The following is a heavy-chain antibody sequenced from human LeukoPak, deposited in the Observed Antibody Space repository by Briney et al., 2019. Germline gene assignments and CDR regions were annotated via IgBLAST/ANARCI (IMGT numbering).Heavy chain of an antibody. CDR1: GFTFSSYW. J-gene: IGHJ4*02. Sequence: PGGSLRLSCAASGFTFSSYWMHWVRQAPGKGLVWVSRINSDGSSTSYADSVKGRFTISRDNAKNTLYLQMNSLRAEDKAVYYCARVGGYCSSTSCYRYFDYWGQGTLVTVSS. CDR2: INSDGSST. D-gene: IGHD2-2*02. V-gene: IGHV3-74*01. CDR3: ARVGGYCSSTSCYRYFDY.